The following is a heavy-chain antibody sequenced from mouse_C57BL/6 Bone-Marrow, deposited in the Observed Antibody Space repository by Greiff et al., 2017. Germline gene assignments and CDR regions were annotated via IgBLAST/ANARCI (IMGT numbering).Heavy chain of an antibody. J-gene: IGHJ2*01. D-gene: IGHD4-1*01. Sequence: EVHLVESGGGLVKPGGSLKLSCAASGFTFSDYGMHWVRQAPEKGLEWVAYISSGSSTIYYADTVKGRFTISRDNAKSTLFMQMTSLRSEDTAMYYCAKAPNWDYFDYWGQGTTLTVSA. CDR2: ISSGSSTI. CDR3: AKAPNWDYFDY. CDR1: GFTFSDYG. V-gene: IGHV5-17*01.